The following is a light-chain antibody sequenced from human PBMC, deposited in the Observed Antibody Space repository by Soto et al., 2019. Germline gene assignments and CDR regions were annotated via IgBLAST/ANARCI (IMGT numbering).Light chain of an antibody. V-gene: IGLV1-44*01. CDR3: STWDDSLNGPL. J-gene: IGLJ2*01. CDR2: NNS. CDR1: SSNIGGNT. Sequence: QSVLTQPPSASGTPGQRVTISCSGSSSNIGGNTVNWYQQVQGAAPKLIIFNNSQRPSGVPDRFSGSKSGTSASLAIGGLQSEDEADYYCSTWDDSLNGPLFGGGTKLTVL.